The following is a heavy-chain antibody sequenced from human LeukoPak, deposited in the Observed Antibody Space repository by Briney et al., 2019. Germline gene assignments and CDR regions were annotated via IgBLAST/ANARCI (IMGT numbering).Heavy chain of an antibody. CDR2: IGSSSSYI. V-gene: IGHV3-21*01. CDR1: GYTFSSYS. D-gene: IGHD2-21*02. J-gene: IGHJ4*02. CDR3: ARDGVTSSVVY. Sequence: PGGSLRLSCAASGYTFSSYSKNWVRQAPGKGLEWVSSIGSSSSYIYYADSVKGRFTISRDNAKKSLFLQMNSLRAEDTAVYYCARDGVTSSVVYWGQGTLVTVSS.